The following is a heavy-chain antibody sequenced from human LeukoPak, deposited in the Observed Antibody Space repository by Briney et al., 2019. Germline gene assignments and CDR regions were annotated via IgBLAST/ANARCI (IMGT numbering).Heavy chain of an antibody. CDR3: AKDRRGYSYGRNFHFDY. J-gene: IGHJ4*02. V-gene: IGHV3-23*01. CDR2: ISGSGPST. Sequence: GGSLRLSCAASGFTFQNYAMSWVRQAPGKGLEWASSISGSGPSTDYADSVKGRFTISRDNSKNTLYLQMNSLRAEDTAVYYCAKDRRGYSYGRNFHFDYWGQGTLVTVSP. D-gene: IGHD5-18*01. CDR1: GFTFQNYA.